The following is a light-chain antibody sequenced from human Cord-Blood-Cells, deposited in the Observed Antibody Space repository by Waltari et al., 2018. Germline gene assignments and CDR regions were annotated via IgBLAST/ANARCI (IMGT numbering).Light chain of an antibody. J-gene: IGLJ3*02. CDR1: SSDVGGYNY. CDR2: DVS. V-gene: IGLV2-11*01. Sequence: HSALTQPRSVSGSPGQPVPIPCTGTSSDVGGYNYSPRYQQHPGKAPKLMIYDVSKRPSGVPHRFSGSKSGNTASLTISGLQAEDEADYYCCSYAGSYTWVFGGGTKLTVL. CDR3: CSYAGSYTWV.